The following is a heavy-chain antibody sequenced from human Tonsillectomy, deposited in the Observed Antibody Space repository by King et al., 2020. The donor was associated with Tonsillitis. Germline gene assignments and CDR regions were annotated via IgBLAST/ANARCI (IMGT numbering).Heavy chain of an antibody. Sequence: VQLVESGAEVKKPGSSVKVSCKASGGTFSSYAISWVRQAPGQGLEWMGGIIPIFGTANYAQKVQGRVTITADESTSTAYMELSSLRSEDTAVYYCAISYCGGDCYSGVDYWGQGTLVTVSS. D-gene: IGHD2-21*02. V-gene: IGHV1-69*01. CDR1: GGTFSSYA. CDR2: IIPIFGTA. CDR3: AISYCGGDCYSGVDY. J-gene: IGHJ4*02.